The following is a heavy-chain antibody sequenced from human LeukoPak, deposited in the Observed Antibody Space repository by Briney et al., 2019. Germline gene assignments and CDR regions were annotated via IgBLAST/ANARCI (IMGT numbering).Heavy chain of an antibody. Sequence: VSGPTVVNPTQTFTLTSTFSGFSLSTRGVGMDCLRQPPGKALWWLSLIYWDDAKRYSPSLKSRLTITNDTSKIQVDLTMTNMDPVDTATYYCAHSRGDSWFDPWGQGTLVTVSS. V-gene: IGHV2-5*02. CDR1: GFSLSTRGVG. CDR3: AHSRGDSWFDP. D-gene: IGHD3-16*01. J-gene: IGHJ5*02. CDR2: IYWDDAK.